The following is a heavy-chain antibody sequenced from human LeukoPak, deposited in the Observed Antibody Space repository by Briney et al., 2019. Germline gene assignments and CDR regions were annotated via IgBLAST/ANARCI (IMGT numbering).Heavy chain of an antibody. CDR1: GFTFSTYA. D-gene: IGHD5-12*01. V-gene: IGHV3-23*01. J-gene: IGHJ4*02. CDR2: ISGTGGST. CDR3: AKDMGSGYDYMGDFDY. Sequence: PGGSLRLSCAASGFTFSTYAMTWVRQAPGKGLEWVSLISGTGGSTYYADSVKGRFTISRDNAKNSLYLQMNSLRAEDTALYYCAKDMGSGYDYMGDFDYWGQGTLVTVSS.